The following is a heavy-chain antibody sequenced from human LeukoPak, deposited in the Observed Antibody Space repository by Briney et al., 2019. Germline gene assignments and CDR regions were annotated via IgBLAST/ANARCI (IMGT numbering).Heavy chain of an antibody. CDR1: GFTFSDYW. D-gene: IGHD3-10*01. CDR2: IQQDGSEK. Sequence: PGGSLRLSCAASGFTFSDYWMSWVRQAPGKGLEWVANIQQDGSEKYYVDSVKGRFTISRDNAKNSLYLQMNSLRAEDTAVYYCARGGVGFQDYWGQGTLVTVSS. V-gene: IGHV3-7*01. J-gene: IGHJ4*02. CDR3: ARGGVGFQDY.